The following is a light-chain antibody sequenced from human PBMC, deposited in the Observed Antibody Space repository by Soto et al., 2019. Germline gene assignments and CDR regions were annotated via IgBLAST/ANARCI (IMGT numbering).Light chain of an antibody. V-gene: IGKV1-9*01. J-gene: IGKJ1*01. CDR2: AAS. CDR3: LQHNSYPWT. CDR1: RGISNS. Sequence: DIQLTQSPSFLSASVGDRVTITCRASRGISNSLAWYQQKPGKDPKLLIYAASTLQSGVPSRFSGSGSGTEFTLTVSSLQPEDFATYYCLQHNSYPWTFGQGTKVDIK.